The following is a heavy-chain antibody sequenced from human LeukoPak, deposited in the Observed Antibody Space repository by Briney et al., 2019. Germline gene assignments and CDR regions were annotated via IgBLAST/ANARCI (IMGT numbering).Heavy chain of an antibody. CDR3: ARVKGSGWYEVDY. CDR1: GFNFSYYT. D-gene: IGHD6-19*01. J-gene: IGHJ4*02. Sequence: GGSLRLSCAASGFNFSYYTMHWVRQAPAKGLEWVSVILYDGNNKYYADSVKGRFTISRDSAKNSLYLQMNSLRAEDTAVYYCARVKGSGWYEVDYWGLGTLVTVSS. CDR2: ILYDGNNK. V-gene: IGHV3-30-3*01.